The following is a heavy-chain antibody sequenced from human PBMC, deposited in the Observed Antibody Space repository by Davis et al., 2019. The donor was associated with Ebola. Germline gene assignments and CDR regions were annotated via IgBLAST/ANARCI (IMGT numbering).Heavy chain of an antibody. D-gene: IGHD6-13*01. CDR1: GFTFSRDW. V-gene: IGHV3-7*01. J-gene: IGHJ4*02. Sequence: PGGSLRLSCVGSGFTFSRDWMTWLRQTPGKGLEWVANIKQDGSEKYYVDSVEGRFTISRDNARNSLFLQMNSLRVEDTAMYYCAGDGVAAGSDYWGQGTMVTVSS. CDR3: AGDGVAAGSDY. CDR2: IKQDGSEK.